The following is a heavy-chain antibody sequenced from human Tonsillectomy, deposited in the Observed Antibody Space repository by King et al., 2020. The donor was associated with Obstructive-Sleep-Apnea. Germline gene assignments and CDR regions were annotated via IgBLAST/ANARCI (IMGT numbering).Heavy chain of an antibody. Sequence: VQLVESGGGLVQPGGSLRLSCAASVCTFSSYWMSWVRQAPGKGLEWVANIKQDGSEKYYVDSVKGRFTIFRDNAKNSLYLQMNSLRAEDTAVYYCARDLPSFIAVAGTLDYWGQGTLVTVSS. CDR3: ARDLPSFIAVAGTLDY. CDR2: IKQDGSEK. J-gene: IGHJ4*02. CDR1: VCTFSSYW. D-gene: IGHD6-19*01. V-gene: IGHV3-7*03.